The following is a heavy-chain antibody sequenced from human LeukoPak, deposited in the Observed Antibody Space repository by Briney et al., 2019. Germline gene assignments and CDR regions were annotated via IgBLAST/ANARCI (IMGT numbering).Heavy chain of an antibody. J-gene: IGHJ1*01. CDR2: ISGSGSNK. D-gene: IGHD6-19*01. Sequence: GGSLRLSWAVSGFTFSDYFMTWIRQAPGKGLEWVAYISGSGSNKYYADSVKGRFTISRDNAKNSLYLQMNSLRVEDTAVYYCATSQSSVAGIAGDWGQGTLVTVSS. CDR1: GFTFSDYF. V-gene: IGHV3-11*04. CDR3: ATSQSSVAGIAGD.